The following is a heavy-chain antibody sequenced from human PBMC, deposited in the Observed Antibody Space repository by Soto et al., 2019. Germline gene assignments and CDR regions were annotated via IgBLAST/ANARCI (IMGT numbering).Heavy chain of an antibody. CDR1: GFSLRNSRMG. D-gene: IGHD3-22*01. J-gene: IGHJ4*01. V-gene: IGHV2-26*01. CDR2: IFSNDEK. CDR3: ARIPYDSTGYYSPY. Sequence: SGPTLVNPTETLTLTCTVSGFSLRNSRMGVSWIRQPPGKALEWLAHIFSNDEKSYSTSLKSRLTISKDTSKSQVVLTMTNMDPVDTATYYCARIPYDSTGYYSPYWGQGTLVTVSS.